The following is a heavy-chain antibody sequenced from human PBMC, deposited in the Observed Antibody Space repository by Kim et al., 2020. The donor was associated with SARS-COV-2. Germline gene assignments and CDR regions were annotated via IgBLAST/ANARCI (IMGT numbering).Heavy chain of an antibody. J-gene: IGHJ4*02. V-gene: IGHV4-34*01. D-gene: IGHD3-10*01. Sequence: NPSLKSRVTISVDTSKSQFSLKLSSVTAADTAVYYCARGYYGSGSYLDYWGQGTLVTVSS. CDR3: ARGYYGSGSYLDY.